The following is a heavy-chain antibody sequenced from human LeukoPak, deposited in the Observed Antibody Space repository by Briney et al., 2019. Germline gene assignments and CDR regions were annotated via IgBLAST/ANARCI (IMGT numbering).Heavy chain of an antibody. CDR3: AGTMVRGDHFDD. Sequence: ASVKVSCKASGYTFTGYYMHWVRQAPGQGLEWMGWINPNSGGTNYAQKFQGRVTMTRDTSISTAYMELSRLRSDDTAVYYCAGTMVRGDHFDDWGQGTLVTVSS. CDR1: GYTFTGYY. CDR2: INPNSGGT. J-gene: IGHJ4*02. V-gene: IGHV1-2*02. D-gene: IGHD3-10*01.